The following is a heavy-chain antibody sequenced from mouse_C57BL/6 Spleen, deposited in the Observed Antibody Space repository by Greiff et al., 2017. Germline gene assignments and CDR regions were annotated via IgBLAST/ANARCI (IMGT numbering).Heavy chain of an antibody. V-gene: IGHV5-9-1*02. CDR3: TRDGDYCGSQAWFAY. CDR1: GFTFSSYA. D-gene: IGHD1-1*01. Sequence: VQLKESGEGLVKPGGSLKLSCAASGFTFSSYAMSWVRQTPEKRLEWVAYISSGGDYIYYADTVKGRFTFSRDNARNTLYLQMSSLKSEDTAMYYCTRDGDYCGSQAWFAYWGQGTLVTVSA. J-gene: IGHJ3*01. CDR2: ISSGGDYI.